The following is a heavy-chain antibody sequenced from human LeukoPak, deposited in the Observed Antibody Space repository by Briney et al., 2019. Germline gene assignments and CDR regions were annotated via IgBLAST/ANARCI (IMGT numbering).Heavy chain of an antibody. J-gene: IGHJ6*03. V-gene: IGHV3-11*04. D-gene: IGHD3-3*01. CDR2: ISSSGSTI. CDR3: ARGRWYYDFRSGYPYMDV. Sequence: GGSLRHSCAASGFTFSDYYMSWIRQAPGKGLEWVSYISSSGSTIYYADSVKGRFTISRDNAKNSLYLQMNSLRAEDTAVYYCARGRWYYDFRSGYPYMDVWGKGTTVTVSS. CDR1: GFTFSDYY.